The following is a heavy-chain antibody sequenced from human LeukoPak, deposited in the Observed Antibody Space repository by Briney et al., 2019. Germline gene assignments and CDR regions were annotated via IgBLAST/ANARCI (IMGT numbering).Heavy chain of an antibody. CDR2: IYYSGST. V-gene: IGHV4-59*01. D-gene: IGHD2-15*01. J-gene: IGHJ1*01. CDR1: GGSISSYY. Sequence: SETLSLTCTVSGGSISSYYWSWIRQPPGKGLEWMGYIYYSGSTNYNPSLNSRVTISVDTSKNQFSLKLSSVTAAYTAVYYCARARTYCSGGSCYAWYFQHWGQGTLVTVSS. CDR3: ARARTYCSGGSCYAWYFQH.